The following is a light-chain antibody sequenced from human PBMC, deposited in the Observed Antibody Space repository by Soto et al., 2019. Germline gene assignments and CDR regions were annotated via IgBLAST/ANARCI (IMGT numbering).Light chain of an antibody. V-gene: IGLV1-47*01. Sequence: QSVLTQPPSASGTPGQRVTMSCSGSSSNIGRNFVYWYQQVPGMAPKLLIYRNTQRPSGVPDRFSASKSGTSASLALTGLRSEDEADYFCAAYDDALNTLVFGGGTKLTVL. CDR1: SSNIGRNF. CDR2: RNT. CDR3: AAYDDALNTLV. J-gene: IGLJ3*02.